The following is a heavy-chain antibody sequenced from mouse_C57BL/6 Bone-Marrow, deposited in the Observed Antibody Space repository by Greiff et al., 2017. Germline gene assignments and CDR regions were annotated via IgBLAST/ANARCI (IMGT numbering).Heavy chain of an antibody. CDR1: GYTFTSYW. D-gene: IGHD2-1*01. V-gene: IGHV1-55*01. Sequence: QVQLQQPGAELVKPGASVKMSCKASGYTFTSYWITWVKQRPGQGLEWIGDIYPGSGSTTYNEKFKSKATLTVDTSSSTAYMQLSSLTSEDSAVYYCARDYYGNFWYFDVWGTGTTVTVSS. CDR3: ARDYYGNFWYFDV. CDR2: IYPGSGST. J-gene: IGHJ1*03.